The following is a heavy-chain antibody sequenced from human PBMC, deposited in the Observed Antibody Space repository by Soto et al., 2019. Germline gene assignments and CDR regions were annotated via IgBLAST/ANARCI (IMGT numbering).Heavy chain of an antibody. CDR1: GFTFSSYW. D-gene: IGHD7-27*01. J-gene: IGHJ4*02. CDR3: ASSLLTPFDY. V-gene: IGHV3-74*01. Sequence: EVQLVESGGGLVQPGGSLRLSCAASGFTFSSYWMHWVRQAPGKGLVWVSRINSDGSSTNYADSMKGRFTISRDNAKNTLYLQMNILRAEDTAVYYCASSLLTPFDYWGQGTLVTVSS. CDR2: INSDGSST.